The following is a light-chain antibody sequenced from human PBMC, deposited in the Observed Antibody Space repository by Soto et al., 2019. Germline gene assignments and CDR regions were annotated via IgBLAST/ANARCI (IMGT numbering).Light chain of an antibody. CDR3: QQYGISPWT. V-gene: IGKV3-20*01. CDR1: QSVSSSY. CDR2: GAS. J-gene: IGKJ1*01. Sequence: EIVLTQSPGTLSLSPVERATLSCRASQSVSSSYLAWYQQKPGQAPRLLIYGASSRATGIPDRFSGSGSGTDFTLTISRLEPEDFAVYYCQQYGISPWTFGQGTKVEIK.